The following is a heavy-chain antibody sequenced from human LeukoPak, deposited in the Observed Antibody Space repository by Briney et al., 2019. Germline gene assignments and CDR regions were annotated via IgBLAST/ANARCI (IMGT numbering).Heavy chain of an antibody. CDR1: GYTFTSYD. CDR2: MNRNSGNT. J-gene: IGHJ5*02. Sequence: ASVKVSCKASGYTFTSYDINWVRQATGQGLEWMGWMNRNSGNTGYAQKFQGRVTMTRNTSISTAYMELSSLRSEDTAVYYCARVVVVPAAKARLSNWFDPWGQGTLVTVSS. D-gene: IGHD2-2*01. CDR3: ARVVVVPAAKARLSNWFDP. V-gene: IGHV1-8*01.